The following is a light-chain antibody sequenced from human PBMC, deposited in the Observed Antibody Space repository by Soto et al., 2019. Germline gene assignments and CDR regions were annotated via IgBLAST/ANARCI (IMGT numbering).Light chain of an antibody. CDR1: QSVSSSY. J-gene: IGKJ5*01. V-gene: IGKV3-20*01. CDR3: QQYGSSPT. Sequence: EIVLTQSPGTLSLSPGVRATLSCRASQSVSSSYLAWYQQKPGQAPRLLIYGASSRATGIPDRFSGSGSGTDFTLTISRLEPEDFAVYYCQQYGSSPTFGQGTRLEIK. CDR2: GAS.